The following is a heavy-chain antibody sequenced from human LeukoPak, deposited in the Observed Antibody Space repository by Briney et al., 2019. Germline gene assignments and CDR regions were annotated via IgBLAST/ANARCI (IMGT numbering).Heavy chain of an antibody. D-gene: IGHD3-22*01. J-gene: IGHJ4*02. CDR3: WGGYYDSSGYYGPGY. V-gene: IGHV3-73*01. CDR1: GFTFSGSA. CDR2: IRSKANSYAT. Sequence: GGSLRLSCAASGFTFSGSAMHWVRQASGKGLEWVGRIRSKANSYATAYAASVKGRFTISRDDSKNTAYPQMNSLKTEDTAVYYCWGGYYDSSGYYGPGYWGQGTLVTVSS.